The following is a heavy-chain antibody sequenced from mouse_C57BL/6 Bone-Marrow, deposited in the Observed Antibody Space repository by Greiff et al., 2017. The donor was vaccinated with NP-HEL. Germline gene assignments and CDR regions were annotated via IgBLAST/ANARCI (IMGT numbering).Heavy chain of an antibody. D-gene: IGHD2-5*01. CDR3: ARCHYSNFAWFAY. Sequence: KPGHGLEWIGEILPGSGSTNYNEKFKGKATFTADTSSNTAYMQLSSLTTEDSAIYYCARCHYSNFAWFAYWGQGTLVTVSA. V-gene: IGHV1-9*01. CDR2: ILPGSGST. J-gene: IGHJ3*01.